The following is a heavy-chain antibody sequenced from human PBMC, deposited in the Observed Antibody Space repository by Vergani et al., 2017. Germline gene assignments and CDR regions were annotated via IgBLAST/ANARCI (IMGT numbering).Heavy chain of an antibody. CDR1: GFTFSNFG. D-gene: IGHD1-1*01. CDR2: IGKDGINT. Sequence: QVQLVESAGGVVQPGGSLRLSCAASGFTFSNFGMHWIRQAPGKGLEWLEYIGKDGINTRYRDAVKGRFTISRDNSKSTLYLQMNSLRTEDTAVYYCATKSCGTPGCQIGYFREWGQGTLVTVSS. CDR3: ATKSCGTPGCQIGYFRE. V-gene: IGHV3-30*02. J-gene: IGHJ1*01.